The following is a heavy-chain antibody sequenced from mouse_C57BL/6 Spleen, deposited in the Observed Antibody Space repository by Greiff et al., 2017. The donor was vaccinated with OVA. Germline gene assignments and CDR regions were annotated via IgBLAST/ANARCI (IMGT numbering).Heavy chain of an antibody. D-gene: IGHD2-1*01. V-gene: IGHV1-7*01. Sequence: QVHVKQSGAELAKPGASVKLSCKASGYTFTSYWMHWVKQRPGQGLEWIGYINPSSGYTKSNQKFKDKATVTADKSSSTAYMQLSSLTYEDSAVYYCARDGNGYYYAMDYWGQGTSVTVSS. CDR2: INPSSGYT. CDR3: ARDGNGYYYAMDY. CDR1: GYTFTSYW. J-gene: IGHJ4*01.